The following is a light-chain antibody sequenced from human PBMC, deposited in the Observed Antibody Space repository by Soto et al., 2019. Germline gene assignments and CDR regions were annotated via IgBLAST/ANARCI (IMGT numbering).Light chain of an antibody. CDR2: EGS. J-gene: IGLJ2*01. Sequence: QSALTQPASVSGSPGQSITISCTGTSSDVGSYNLVSWYQQHPGKAPKLMMYEGSQRPSGVSNRFSGSKSGNTASLTISGLQAEDEADYYCCSYAGSSTLVFGVGTKVTVL. CDR3: CSYAGSSTLV. V-gene: IGLV2-23*01. CDR1: SSDVGSYNL.